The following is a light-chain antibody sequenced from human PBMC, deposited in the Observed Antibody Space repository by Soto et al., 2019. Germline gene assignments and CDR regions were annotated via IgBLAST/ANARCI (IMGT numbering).Light chain of an antibody. Sequence: QAVVTQEPSLTVSPGGTVTLTCASSTGAVTSGYYPNWFQQKPGQAPRPLIYSINNKHSWTPARFSGSLLGDKAALTLSGVQPEGEADYYCLLYYDGAQVFGGGTQLTVL. CDR2: SIN. CDR3: LLYYDGAQV. CDR1: TGAVTSGYY. J-gene: IGLJ3*02. V-gene: IGLV7-43*01.